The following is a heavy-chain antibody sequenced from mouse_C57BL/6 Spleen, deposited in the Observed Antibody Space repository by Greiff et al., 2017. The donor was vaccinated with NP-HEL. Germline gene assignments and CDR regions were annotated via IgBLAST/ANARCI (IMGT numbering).Heavy chain of an antibody. V-gene: IGHV14-1*01. CDR2: IDPEGGGT. CDR1: GFNIKDYY. D-gene: IGHD6-1*01. Sequence: VQLQQSGAELVRPGASVKLSCTASGFNIKDYYMPWVKQRPEQGLEWIGRIDPEGGGTDYAAKFQGKATMTADTSSNTSYLQLSSLTSEDTAVYYCTRQGCYCTWLDYWGQGTLVTVSA. J-gene: IGHJ3*01. CDR3: TRQGCYCTWLDY.